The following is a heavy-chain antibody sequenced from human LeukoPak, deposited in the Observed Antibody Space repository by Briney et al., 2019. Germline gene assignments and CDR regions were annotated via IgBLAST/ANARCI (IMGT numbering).Heavy chain of an antibody. J-gene: IGHJ4*02. D-gene: IGHD2-2*01. CDR3: ASRNCISPSCYRGLLDY. Sequence: AASVKVSCKASGYTFTGYYMHWVRQSPGQGLEWMGWINPNSGGTNYAQKFQGRVTMTRDTSISTAYMELSRLRSDDTAVYYCASRNCISPSCYRGLLDYWGQGTLVTVSS. CDR2: INPNSGGT. V-gene: IGHV1-2*02. CDR1: GYTFTGYY.